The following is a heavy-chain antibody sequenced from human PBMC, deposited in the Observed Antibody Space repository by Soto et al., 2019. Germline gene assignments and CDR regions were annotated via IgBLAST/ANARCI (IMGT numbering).Heavy chain of an antibody. V-gene: IGHV3-30*18. CDR1: GFTFISYG. J-gene: IGHJ4*02. CDR2: ISYDGSNK. Sequence: GESLKLSFGTSGFTFISYGMHWVRQAPGKGLEWVAVISYDGSNKYYADSVKGRFTISRDNSKNTLYLQMNSLRAEDTAVYYCAKDGIAARPFPAHCDYWGQGT. CDR3: AKDGIAARPFPAHCDY. D-gene: IGHD6-6*01.